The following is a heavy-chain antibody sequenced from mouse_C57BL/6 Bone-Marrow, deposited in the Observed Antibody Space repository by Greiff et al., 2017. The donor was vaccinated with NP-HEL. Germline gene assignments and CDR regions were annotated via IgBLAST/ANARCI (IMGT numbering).Heavy chain of an antibody. D-gene: IGHD4-1*01. CDR2: IYPGNSDT. CDR3: TRYGTGAYYYAMDY. J-gene: IGHJ4*01. Sequence: VHVKQSGTVLARPGASVKMSCKTSGYTFTSYWMHWVKQRPGQGLEWIGAIYPGNSDTSYNQKFKGKAKLTAVTSASTAYMELSSLTNEDSAVYYCTRYGTGAYYYAMDYWGQGTSVTVSS. CDR1: GYTFTSYW. V-gene: IGHV1-5*01.